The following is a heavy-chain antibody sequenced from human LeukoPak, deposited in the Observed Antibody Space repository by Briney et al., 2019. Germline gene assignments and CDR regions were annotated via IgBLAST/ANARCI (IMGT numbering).Heavy chain of an antibody. CDR2: INAGNGNT. Sequence: GASVKVFCKASGYTFTSYAMHWVRQAPGQRLEWMGWINAGNGNTKYSQKFQGRVTITRDTSASTAYMELSSLRSEDTAVYYCARLYGPRPLIDYWGQGTLVTVSS. CDR1: GYTFTSYA. J-gene: IGHJ4*02. V-gene: IGHV1-3*01. D-gene: IGHD2/OR15-2a*01. CDR3: ARLYGPRPLIDY.